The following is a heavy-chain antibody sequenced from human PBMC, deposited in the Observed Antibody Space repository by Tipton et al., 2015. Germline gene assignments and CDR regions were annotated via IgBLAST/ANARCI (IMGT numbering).Heavy chain of an antibody. CDR1: GGSISNSNYY. CDR2: LSYSGKT. J-gene: IGHJ4*02. CDR3: ARARGRHGGLFDS. Sequence: TLSLTCTVSGGSISNSNYYWGWIRQPPGKGLEWIGSLSYSGKTDYNPPLRSRVTISVDTSKNQFSLRLSSVTAADTAVYYCARARGRHGGLFDSWGQGTLGTVSS. D-gene: IGHD4-23*01. V-gene: IGHV4-39*01.